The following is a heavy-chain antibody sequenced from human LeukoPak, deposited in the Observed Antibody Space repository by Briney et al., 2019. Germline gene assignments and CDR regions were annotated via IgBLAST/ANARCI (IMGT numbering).Heavy chain of an antibody. Sequence: GASVKVSCKASGYTFTGYYMHWVRQAPGQGLEWMGWISAYNGNTNYAQKLQGRVTMTTDTSTSTAYMELRSLRFDDTAVYYCARGTPYSSSSDYWGQGTLVTVSS. CDR3: ARGTPYSSSSDY. CDR2: ISAYNGNT. V-gene: IGHV1-18*04. J-gene: IGHJ4*02. D-gene: IGHD6-6*01. CDR1: GYTFTGYY.